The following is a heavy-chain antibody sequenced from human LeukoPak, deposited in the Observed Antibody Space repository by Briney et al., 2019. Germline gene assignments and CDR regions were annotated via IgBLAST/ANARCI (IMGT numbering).Heavy chain of an antibody. CDR3: AREAGGNPHY. Sequence: ASVKVSCKASGYTFTSYDINWVRQAPGQGLEWMGIINPSGGSTSYAQKFQGRVTMTRDTSTSTVYMELSSLRSEDTAVYYCAREAGGNPHYWGQGTLVTVSS. D-gene: IGHD4-23*01. CDR2: INPSGGST. J-gene: IGHJ4*02. CDR1: GYTFTSYD. V-gene: IGHV1-46*01.